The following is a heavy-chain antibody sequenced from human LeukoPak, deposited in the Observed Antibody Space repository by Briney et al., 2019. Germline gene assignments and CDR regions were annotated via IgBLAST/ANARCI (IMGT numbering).Heavy chain of an antibody. D-gene: IGHD4-23*01. Sequence: SVNVSCKPSGGTFSSYAISWVPQAPGQGLECMGRIIPILGIANYAQTLQGRATITADKSTSTAYMELSSLRSEDRAVYYWARTIYGGNSYWCDPWGEGTLVTVSS. J-gene: IGHJ5*02. CDR1: GGTFSSYA. CDR2: IIPILGIA. V-gene: IGHV1-69*04. CDR3: ARTIYGGNSYWCDP.